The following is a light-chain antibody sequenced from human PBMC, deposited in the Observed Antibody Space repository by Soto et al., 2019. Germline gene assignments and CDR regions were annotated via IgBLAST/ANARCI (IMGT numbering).Light chain of an antibody. CDR3: QQFHHSPWT. CDR1: QSVSSN. CDR2: DAS. Sequence: EIVMTQSPATLSLTPGERATLSCRASQSVSSNLAWYKHKPGQPPSLLIYDASTRATGIPARFSGRGSGTEFTLTISGLQSEDFEVYYCQQFHHSPWTFGQGTKVDIK. J-gene: IGKJ1*01. V-gene: IGKV3-15*01.